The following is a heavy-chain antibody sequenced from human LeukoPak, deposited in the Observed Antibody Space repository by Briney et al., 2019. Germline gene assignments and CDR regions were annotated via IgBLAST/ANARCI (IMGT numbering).Heavy chain of an antibody. J-gene: IGHJ4*02. D-gene: IGHD3-22*01. Sequence: GGSLRLSCAASGFTVSSNYMNWVRQAPGKGLEWVSLIYSGGNTYYADSVKGRFTISRDNSKNTLYLQMNSLRAEDTAVYYCAIQSSQVVMKIGGYFDYWGQGTLVTVSS. CDR2: IYSGGNT. V-gene: IGHV3-53*01. CDR3: AIQSSQVVMKIGGYFDY. CDR1: GFTVSSNY.